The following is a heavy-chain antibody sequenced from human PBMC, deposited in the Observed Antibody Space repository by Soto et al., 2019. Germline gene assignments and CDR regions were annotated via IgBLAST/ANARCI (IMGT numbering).Heavy chain of an antibody. CDR2: INSDGSST. V-gene: IGHV3-74*01. J-gene: IGHJ4*02. D-gene: IGHD5-12*01. CDR1: GFTFRTYW. Sequence: EVQLVESGGGLVQPGGSLRLSCAASGFTFRTYWMHWVRQAPGKGLVWVSRINSDGSSTTYADYGKGRFTISRDSAKNTLYLQMNSLRAEGTAVYYCARDMGYSGYGSFDYWGQGTLVTVSS. CDR3: ARDMGYSGYGSFDY.